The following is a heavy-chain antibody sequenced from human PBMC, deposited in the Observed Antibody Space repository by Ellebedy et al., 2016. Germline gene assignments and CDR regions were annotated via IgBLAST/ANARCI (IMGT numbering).Heavy chain of an antibody. Sequence: GESLKISCVVSGSTLSTYWMSWFRQAPGKGLEWVASIKQDGSQKDYVDSVKGRFTISRDNAKNSLYLQMSSLRAEDTAVYYCAGGSGWLCDQWGQGTLVTVSS. CDR3: AGGSGWLCDQ. J-gene: IGHJ4*02. CDR2: IKQDGSQK. CDR1: GSTLSTYW. V-gene: IGHV3-7*01. D-gene: IGHD6-19*01.